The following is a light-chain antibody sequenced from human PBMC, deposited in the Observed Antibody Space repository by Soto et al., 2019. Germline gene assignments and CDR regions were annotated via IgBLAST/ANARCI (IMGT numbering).Light chain of an antibody. CDR2: GND. CDR3: QSYDNNLSGSI. V-gene: IGLV1-40*01. Sequence: QSVLTQPPSVFGAPGQRGTISCTGSSSNIGARYDVHWYQQLPGTAPKLLIYGNDNRPSGVPDRFSGSKSGTSASLAITGLQAEDEADYYCQSYDNNLSGSIFGGGTKLTVL. CDR1: SSNIGARYD. J-gene: IGLJ2*01.